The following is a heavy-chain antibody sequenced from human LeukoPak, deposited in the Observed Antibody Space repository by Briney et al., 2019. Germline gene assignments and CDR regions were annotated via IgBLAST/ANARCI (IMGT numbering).Heavy chain of an antibody. Sequence: PSETLSLTCTVSGGSIRSSGYYWGWIRQPPGKGLEWIGSIYYSGSTYYNPSLKSRVTISVDTSKNQFSLKLSSVTAADTAVYYCASTVVPYYFDYWGQGTLVTVSS. D-gene: IGHD2-8*01. CDR3: ASTVVPYYFDY. J-gene: IGHJ4*02. V-gene: IGHV4-39*07. CDR1: GGSIRSSGYY. CDR2: IYYSGST.